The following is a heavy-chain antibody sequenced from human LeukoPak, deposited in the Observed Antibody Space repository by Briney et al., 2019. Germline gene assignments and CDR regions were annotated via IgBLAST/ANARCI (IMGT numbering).Heavy chain of an antibody. CDR1: GGSISSGSYY. CDR2: IYTSGST. CDR3: ARDVWFGAGRTFDY. Sequence: SETLSLTCTVSGGSISSGSYYWSWIRQPAGKGLEWIGRIYTSGSTNYNPSLKSRVIISVDTSKNQFSLELSSVTAADTAVYYCARDVWFGAGRTFDYWGQGTLVTVSS. J-gene: IGHJ4*02. D-gene: IGHD3-10*01. V-gene: IGHV4-61*02.